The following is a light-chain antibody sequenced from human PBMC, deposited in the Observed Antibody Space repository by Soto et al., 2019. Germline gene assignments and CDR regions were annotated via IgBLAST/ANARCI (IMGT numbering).Light chain of an antibody. CDR3: QQSYSTPL. CDR2: TAS. CDR1: QGIRND. Sequence: DIHMTQSRSSLSASVGYRVTITCRASQGIRNDLGWYQQKPGKAPKLLIYTASSLQSGVPSRFSGSGSGTDFTLTISSLQPEDFATYYCQQSYSTPLFGQGTKVDIK. V-gene: IGKV1-39*01. J-gene: IGKJ1*01.